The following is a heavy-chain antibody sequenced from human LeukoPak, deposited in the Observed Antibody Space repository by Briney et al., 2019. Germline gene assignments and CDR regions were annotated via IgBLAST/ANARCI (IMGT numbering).Heavy chain of an antibody. V-gene: IGHV3-30*18. CDR3: AKDMVMYSSSWFFDY. J-gene: IGHJ4*02. Sequence: GGSLRLSCAASGFTFSSYGMHWVRQAPGKGLEWVAVISYDGSNKYYADSVKGRFTIFRDNSKNTLYLQMNSLRAEDTAVYYCAKDMVMYSSSWFFDYWGQGTLVTVSS. CDR2: ISYDGSNK. CDR1: GFTFSSYG. D-gene: IGHD6-13*01.